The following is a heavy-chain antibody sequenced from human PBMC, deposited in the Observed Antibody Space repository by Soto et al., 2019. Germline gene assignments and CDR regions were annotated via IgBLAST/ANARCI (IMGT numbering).Heavy chain of an antibody. CDR2: ISGSGGST. V-gene: IGHV3-23*01. J-gene: IGHJ6*02. CDR1: GFTFSSYA. CDR3: ASAGGSYFVQLFYYYYGMDV. Sequence: GGSLRLSCAASGFTFSSYAMSWVRQAPGKGLEWVSAISGSGGSTYYADSVKGRFTISRDNSKNTLYLQMNSLRAEDTAVYYCASAGGSYFVQLFYYYYGMDVWGQGTTVTVSS. D-gene: IGHD1-26*01.